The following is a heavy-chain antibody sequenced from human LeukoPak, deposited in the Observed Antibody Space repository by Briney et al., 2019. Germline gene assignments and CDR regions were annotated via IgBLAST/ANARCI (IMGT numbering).Heavy chain of an antibody. CDR1: GGSFSGYY. D-gene: IGHD6-13*01. V-gene: IGHV4-34*01. CDR3: ARGQQLVRHWFDP. Sequence: PSETLSLTCAVYGGSFSGYYWSWIRQPPGKGLEWIGEINHSGSTNYNPSLKSRVTISVDTSKNQISLKLSSVTAADTAVYYCARGQQLVRHWFDPWGQGTLVTVSS. CDR2: INHSGST. J-gene: IGHJ5*02.